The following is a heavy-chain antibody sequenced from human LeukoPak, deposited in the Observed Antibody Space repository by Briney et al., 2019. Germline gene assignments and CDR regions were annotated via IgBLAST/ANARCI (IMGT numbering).Heavy chain of an antibody. CDR1: GFTFSSYA. V-gene: IGHV3-23*01. CDR2: ISGSGGST. Sequence: GGSLRLSCAASGFTFSSYAMSWVRQAPGKGLEWVSAISGSGGSTYYADSVKGRFTISRDNSKNTLYLQMNSLRAEDTAVYYCAARHYYYDSSGYYPLRAWGQGTLVPVSS. D-gene: IGHD3-22*01. CDR3: AARHYYYDSSGYYPLRA. J-gene: IGHJ5*02.